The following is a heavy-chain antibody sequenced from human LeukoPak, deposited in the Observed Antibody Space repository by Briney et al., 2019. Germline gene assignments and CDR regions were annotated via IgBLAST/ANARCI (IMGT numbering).Heavy chain of an antibody. J-gene: IGHJ4*02. D-gene: IGHD4-17*01. CDR1: GDSVSSNSAA. V-gene: IGHV6-1*01. CDR2: TYYRSKWYN. Sequence: SQTLSLTCAIAGDSVSSNSAAWNWIWQSPSRGLEWLGRTYYRSKWYNDYAVSVKSRITINPDTSKNQFSLQLNSVTPEDTAVYYCARGVWTTVTTLPLTSWGQGTLVTVSS. CDR3: ARGVWTTVTTLPLTS.